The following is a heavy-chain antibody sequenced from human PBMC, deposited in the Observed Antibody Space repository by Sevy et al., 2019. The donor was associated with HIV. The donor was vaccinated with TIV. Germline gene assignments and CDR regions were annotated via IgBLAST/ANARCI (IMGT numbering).Heavy chain of an antibody. CDR2: IYYSGST. Sequence: SDTLSLTCTVSGGSISSSSYYWGWIRQPPGKGLEWIGSIYYSGSTYYNPSLKSRVTISVDTSKNQFSLKLSSVTAADTAVYYCARRGSSITIFGVVTYYYYYMDVWGKGTTVTVSS. J-gene: IGHJ6*03. CDR3: ARRGSSITIFGVVTYYYYYMDV. V-gene: IGHV4-39*01. CDR1: GGSISSSSYY. D-gene: IGHD3-3*01.